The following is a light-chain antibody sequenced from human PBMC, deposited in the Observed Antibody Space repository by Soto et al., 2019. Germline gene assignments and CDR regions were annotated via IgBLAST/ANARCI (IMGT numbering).Light chain of an antibody. CDR1: QTITGY. J-gene: IGKJ2*01. CDR2: AAS. Sequence: DIQMTQSPSSLSASVGDRVTITCRASQTITGYLNWYQQRPGKAPKLLIYAASSLQSGVPSRFSGSGSGTDSTLTINSLQPKDFATYYCQQSHGIPYTFGQGTKLEIK. V-gene: IGKV1-39*01. CDR3: QQSHGIPYT.